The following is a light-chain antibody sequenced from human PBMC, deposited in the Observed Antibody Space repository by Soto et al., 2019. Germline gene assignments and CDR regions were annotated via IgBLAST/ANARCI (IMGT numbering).Light chain of an antibody. CDR3: QQYGSSPIT. V-gene: IGKV3-20*01. Sequence: EIVLTQSPGTLSLSPGERATLSCRASQSVSSNYLAWYQQKPGQAPRVLIYVASSRATGIPDRFSGSGSGTDFILTISRLEPEDFAVYYCQQYGSSPITFGQGTRLEIK. J-gene: IGKJ5*01. CDR1: QSVSSNY. CDR2: VAS.